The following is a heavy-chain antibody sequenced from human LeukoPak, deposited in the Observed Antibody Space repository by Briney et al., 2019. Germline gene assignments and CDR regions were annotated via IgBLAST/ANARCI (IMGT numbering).Heavy chain of an antibody. V-gene: IGHV5-51*01. CDR3: ARAPWGNSSSWYT. Sequence: PGESLKISCKGSGYSFTSYCIGWVRQMPGKGLEWMGIIYPGDSDTRYSPSFQGQVTISADKSISTAYLQWSSLKASDTAMYYCARAPWGNSSSWYTWGQGTLVTVSS. D-gene: IGHD6-13*01. J-gene: IGHJ5*02. CDR2: IYPGDSDT. CDR1: GYSFTSYC.